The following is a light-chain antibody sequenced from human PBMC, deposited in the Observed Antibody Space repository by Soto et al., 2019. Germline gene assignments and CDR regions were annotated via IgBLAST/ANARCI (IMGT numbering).Light chain of an antibody. J-gene: IGKJ5*01. CDR3: QQLNSFPIT. CDR1: QGISSY. CDR2: AAS. Sequence: DIQLTQSPSFLSASVGDRVTITCRASQGISSYLAWYQQKPGKAPKLLIYAASTLQSGVPSRFSGSGSRTEFTLSISSLQPEDFATDCCQQLNSFPITFGQGTRLEIK. V-gene: IGKV1-9*01.